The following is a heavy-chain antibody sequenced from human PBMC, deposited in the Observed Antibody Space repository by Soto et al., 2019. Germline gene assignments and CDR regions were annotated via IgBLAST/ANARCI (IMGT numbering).Heavy chain of an antibody. V-gene: IGHV4-30-2*01. CDR2: INHLETT. D-gene: IGHD1-26*01. Sequence: SETLSLTCTVSGASITFGGYSWSWIRQTPGKGLVWIGHINHLETTFYNPSFERRLTLSIDRAKNQFSLQLHSMSAADRAVYFCARGGGSDSFDYWGQGILVTVS. J-gene: IGHJ4*02. CDR1: GASITFGGYS. CDR3: ARGGGSDSFDY.